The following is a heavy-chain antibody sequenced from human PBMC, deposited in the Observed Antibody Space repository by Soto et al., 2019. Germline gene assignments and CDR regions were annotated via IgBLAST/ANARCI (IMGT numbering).Heavy chain of an antibody. Sequence: QVQLVESGGGVVQPGRSLRLSCAASGFTFSNFGMHWGRQAPGKGLEWVAAISADGSDKYFSDSVKGRFTISRDNSKNTLFLQMNSLRVDDTAVYYWTKGSEVARQELDYWGQGTLVTVSS. D-gene: IGHD3-3*01. CDR1: GFTFSNFG. V-gene: IGHV3-30*18. CDR2: ISADGSDK. CDR3: TKGSEVARQELDY. J-gene: IGHJ4*02.